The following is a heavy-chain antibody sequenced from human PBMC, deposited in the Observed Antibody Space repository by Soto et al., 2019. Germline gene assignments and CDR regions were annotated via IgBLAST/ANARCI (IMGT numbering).Heavy chain of an antibody. CDR3: SKGEMTTIRNSIDP. CDR1: GFNTRFYS. V-gene: IGHV3-23*01. J-gene: IGHJ5*02. Sequence: EVQLLESGGGLVQPGGSLTLSCTASGFNTRFYSMSWVRQTPGKGLEWVAALSRSGGATYYADSVRGRFTISRDASKDTLFLQMSNLRAEDTALYYCSKGEMTTIRNSIDPCGQGTLVTVSS. D-gene: IGHD4-4*01. CDR2: LSRSGGAT.